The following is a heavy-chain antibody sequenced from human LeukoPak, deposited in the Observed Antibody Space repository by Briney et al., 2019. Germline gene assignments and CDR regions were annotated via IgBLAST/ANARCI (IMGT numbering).Heavy chain of an antibody. Sequence: QPGGSLRLSCAASGFTFSSYGFHWVRQAPGKGLEWVALIWYDGSKKYYADSVKGRFTISRDNSKNTLYLQMNSLRAEDTAVYYCARDLSSFHWFDPWGQGTLVTVSS. V-gene: IGHV3-33*01. J-gene: IGHJ5*02. CDR3: ARDLSSFHWFDP. CDR1: GFTFSSYG. CDR2: IWYDGSKK. D-gene: IGHD2-15*01.